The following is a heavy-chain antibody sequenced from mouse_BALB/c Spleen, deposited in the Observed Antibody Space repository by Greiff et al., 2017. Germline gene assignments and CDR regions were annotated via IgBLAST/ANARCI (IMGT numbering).Heavy chain of an antibody. CDR1: GFNIKDYY. V-gene: IGHV14-1*02. CDR3: ARGYRYDEGYAMDY. J-gene: IGHJ4*01. Sequence: EVMLVESGAELVRPGALVKLSCKASGFNIKDYYMHWVKQRPEQGLEWIGWIDPENGNTIYDPKFQGKASITADTSSNTAYLQLSSLTSEDTAVYYCARGYRYDEGYAMDYWGQGTSVTVSS. D-gene: IGHD2-14*01. CDR2: IDPENGNT.